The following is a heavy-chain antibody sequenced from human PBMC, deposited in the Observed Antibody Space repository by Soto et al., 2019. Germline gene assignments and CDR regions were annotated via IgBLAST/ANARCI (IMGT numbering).Heavy chain of an antibody. CDR3: ARLIAAAGGYYFDY. J-gene: IGHJ4*02. D-gene: IGHD6-13*01. V-gene: IGHV3-23*01. CDR1: GFSLSNYA. CDR2: ISVRGVT. Sequence: GGSLRLSCAASGFSLSNYAMSWVRQAPGKGLEWVSVISVRGVTFTAGAVKDRFTISRDNSKNTLHLEMNSLRAADTAMYYCARLIAAAGGYYFDYWGQGTLVTVSS.